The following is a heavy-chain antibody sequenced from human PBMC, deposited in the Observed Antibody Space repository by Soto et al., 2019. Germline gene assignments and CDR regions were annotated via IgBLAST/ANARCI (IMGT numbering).Heavy chain of an antibody. D-gene: IGHD3-10*01. CDR2: IYYSGST. CDR1: GGSISSSSYY. CDR3: ARRGSRGYYGSGTWFDP. J-gene: IGHJ5*02. V-gene: IGHV4-39*01. Sequence: SETLSLTCTVSGGSISSSSYYRGWIRQPPGKGLEWIGSIYYSGSTYYNPSLKSRVTISVDTSKNQFSLKLSSVTAADTAVYYCARRGSRGYYGSGTWFDPWGQGTLVTVSS.